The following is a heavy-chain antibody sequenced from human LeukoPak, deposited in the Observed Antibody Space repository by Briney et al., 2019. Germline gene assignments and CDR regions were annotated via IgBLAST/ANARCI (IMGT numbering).Heavy chain of an antibody. V-gene: IGHV3-53*05. CDR1: GFTVSSNY. Sequence: GGSLRLSCAASGFTVSSNYMSWVRQAPGKGLEWVSVIYSGGSTYYADSVKGRFTISRDNSKNTLYLQMDSLRAEDTAVYYCLFYTNSWGLDSWGQGTLVTVSS. J-gene: IGHJ4*02. CDR2: IYSGGST. CDR3: LFYTNSWGLDS. D-gene: IGHD6-13*01.